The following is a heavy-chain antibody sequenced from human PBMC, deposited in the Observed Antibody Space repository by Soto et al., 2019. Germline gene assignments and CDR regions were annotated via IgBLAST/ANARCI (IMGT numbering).Heavy chain of an antibody. V-gene: IGHV3-23*01. Sequence: EVQLLESGGGLAQPGGSLRLSCAASGFIFSNYAMSWVRQAPGKGLEWVSGISGSDGSTYYADSVKDRFTISRDYSKNTLYLQMSSLRGEDTAVYYCARGRSTAVTDAFEIWGQGTMVTVSS. CDR2: ISGSDGST. CDR3: ARGRSTAVTDAFEI. CDR1: GFIFSNYA. J-gene: IGHJ3*02. D-gene: IGHD4-17*01.